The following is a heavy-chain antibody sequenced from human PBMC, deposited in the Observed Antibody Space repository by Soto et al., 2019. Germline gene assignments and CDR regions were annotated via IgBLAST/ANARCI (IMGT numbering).Heavy chain of an antibody. Sequence: SETLSLTCTVSGGSISSSSYYWGWIRQPPGKGLEWIGSIYYSGGTYYNPSLKSRVTISVDTSKNQFSLKLSSVTAADTAVYYCARGGVTIFGVVIIRDAYYYGMDVWGQGTTVTVSS. CDR1: GGSISSSSYY. CDR3: ARGGVTIFGVVIIRDAYYYGMDV. J-gene: IGHJ6*02. D-gene: IGHD3-3*01. V-gene: IGHV4-39*01. CDR2: IYYSGGT.